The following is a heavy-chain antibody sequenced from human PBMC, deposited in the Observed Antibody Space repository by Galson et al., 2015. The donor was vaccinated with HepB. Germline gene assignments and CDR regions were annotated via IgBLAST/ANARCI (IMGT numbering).Heavy chain of an antibody. CDR2: INADGNGV. Sequence: SLRLSCATSGFAFRNYWMHWVRQAPGKGLFWVARINADGNGVSYADSVKGRFTISRDNPESTLHLQMNNVTAADTAVYYCVAPRIERGSWSPFDYWGQGTLVAVSS. CDR3: VAPRIERGSWSPFDY. V-gene: IGHV3-74*01. D-gene: IGHD2/OR15-2a*01. J-gene: IGHJ4*02. CDR1: GFAFRNYW.